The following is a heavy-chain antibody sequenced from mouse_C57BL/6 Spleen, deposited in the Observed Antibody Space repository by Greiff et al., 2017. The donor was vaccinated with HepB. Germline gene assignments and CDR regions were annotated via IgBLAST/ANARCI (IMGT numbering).Heavy chain of an antibody. Sequence: QVQLQQSGAELVRPGASVTLSCKASGYTFTDYEMHWVKQTPVHGLEWIGAIDPETGGTAYNQKFKGKAILTADKSSSTAYMELRSLTSEDSAVYYCTRGDDGYYLAWFAYWGQGTLVTVSA. CDR1: GYTFTDYE. CDR2: IDPETGGT. V-gene: IGHV1-15*01. D-gene: IGHD2-3*01. CDR3: TRGDDGYYLAWFAY. J-gene: IGHJ3*01.